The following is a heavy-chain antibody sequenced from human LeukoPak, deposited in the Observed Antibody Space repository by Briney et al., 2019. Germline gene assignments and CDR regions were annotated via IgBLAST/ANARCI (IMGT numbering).Heavy chain of an antibody. CDR2: IYYSGTT. CDR1: GGSIFSYY. V-gene: IGHV4-59*08. D-gene: IGHD6-13*01. CDR3: ARRGIAAAGYDY. J-gene: IGHJ4*02. Sequence: SETLSLTCTVSGGSIFSYYWSWIRQPPGKGLEWIGYIYYSGTTNYNPSLKSRVTISVDTSKNQFSLNLSSVTAADTAVYYCARRGIAAAGYDYWGQGTLVTVSS.